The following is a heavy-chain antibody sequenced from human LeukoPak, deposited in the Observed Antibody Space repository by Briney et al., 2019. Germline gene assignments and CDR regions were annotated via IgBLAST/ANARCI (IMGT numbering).Heavy chain of an antibody. Sequence: PGGSLRLSCVVSGFTFSTYAMSWVRQAPGKGLEWVSGLSGSGGSTYYADSVKGRFTISRDNSKNTLYLQMNSLRAEDTAIYYCAKDGQWLVPTFDYWGQGTLVTVSS. CDR1: GFTFSTYA. V-gene: IGHV3-23*01. CDR3: AKDGQWLVPTFDY. CDR2: LSGSGGST. D-gene: IGHD6-19*01. J-gene: IGHJ4*02.